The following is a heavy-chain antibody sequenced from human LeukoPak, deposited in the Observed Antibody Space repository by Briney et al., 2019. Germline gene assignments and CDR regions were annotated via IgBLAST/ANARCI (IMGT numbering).Heavy chain of an antibody. CDR2: ISPYNGKT. CDR1: NYTFTSYG. Sequence: ASVKVSCKAFNYTFTSYGISWVRQAPGKGLEWMAWISPYNGKTIYAEKYQGRVTLTTETSTDTAFMEPTSLTSDDTAVYYCARDLSQLNYWGQGTLVSVSS. CDR3: ARDLSQLNY. J-gene: IGHJ4*02. V-gene: IGHV1-18*01. D-gene: IGHD5-24*01.